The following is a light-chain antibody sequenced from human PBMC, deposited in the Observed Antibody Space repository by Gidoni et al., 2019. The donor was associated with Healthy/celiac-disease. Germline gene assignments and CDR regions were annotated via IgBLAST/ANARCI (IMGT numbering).Light chain of an antibody. Sequence: DIQMTQSPSSLSASVGDRVTITCQASQDISNYLNWYQQKPGKAPKLLIYAASNLETGVPSRFSGSGSGTDFTFTINSLQPEDIATYYCQQYDNLPRTFGQGTKVEIK. J-gene: IGKJ1*01. CDR1: QDISNY. V-gene: IGKV1-33*01. CDR3: QQYDNLPRT. CDR2: AAS.